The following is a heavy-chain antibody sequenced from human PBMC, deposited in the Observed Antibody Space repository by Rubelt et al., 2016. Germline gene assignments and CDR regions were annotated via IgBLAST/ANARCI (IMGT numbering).Heavy chain of an antibody. V-gene: IGHV3-48*04. J-gene: IGHJ6*03. Sequence: GGGLVQPGGSLRLSCSASGFTFSTYAMHWVRQAPGRGLEWVSYISSSSGSSTIYYADSVKGRFTLSRDNAKNCLYVQMNSLRADDTAVYYCARGGYNYGSYYYYMDVWGKGSTVTVSS. D-gene: IGHD5-18*01. CDR3: ARGGYNYGSYYYYMDV. CDR2: ISSSSGSSTI. CDR1: GFTFSTYA.